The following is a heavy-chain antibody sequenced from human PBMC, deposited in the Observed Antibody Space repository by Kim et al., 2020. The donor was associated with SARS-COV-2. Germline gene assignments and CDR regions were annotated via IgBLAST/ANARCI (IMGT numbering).Heavy chain of an antibody. CDR3: ARRAKTTIFGVNYWYFDL. J-gene: IGHJ2*01. CDR1: GGSISSYY. CDR2: IYYSGST. Sequence: SETLSLTCTVSGGSISSYYWSWIRQPPAKGLEWIGYIYYSGSTNYNPSLKSRVTISVDTSKNQFSLKLSSVTAADTAVYYCARRAKTTIFGVNYWYFDLWGRGTLVTVSS. D-gene: IGHD3-3*01. V-gene: IGHV4-59*13.